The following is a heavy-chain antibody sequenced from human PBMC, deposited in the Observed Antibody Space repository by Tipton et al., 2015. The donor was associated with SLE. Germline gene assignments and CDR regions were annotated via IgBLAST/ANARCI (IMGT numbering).Heavy chain of an antibody. CDR1: GGSITSNGVH. CDR2: INHGGST. CDR3: AQAHLWGSYRYASDI. V-gene: IGHV4-61*05. D-gene: IGHD3-16*02. J-gene: IGHJ3*02. Sequence: LRLSCSVAGGSITSNGVHWAWIRQPPGKGLEWIGEINHGGSTNYNPSLKSRVTISVDTSKNQFSLKLSSVTAADTAVYYCAQAHLWGSYRYASDIWGQGTMVTVSS.